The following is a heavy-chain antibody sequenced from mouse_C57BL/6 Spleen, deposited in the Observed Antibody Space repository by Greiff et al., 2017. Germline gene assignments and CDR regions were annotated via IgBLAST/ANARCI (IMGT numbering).Heavy chain of an antibody. V-gene: IGHV1-50*01. CDR3: ARWENDSFDY. J-gene: IGHJ2*01. Sequence: QVQLQQPGAELVKPGASVKLSCKASGYTFTSYWMQWVKQRPGQGLEWIGEIDPSDSYTNYNQKFKGKATLTVDTSSSTAYMQLSSLTSEDAAVYYCARWENDSFDYWGQGTTLTVSS. CDR2: IDPSDSYT. CDR1: GYTFTSYW. D-gene: IGHD2-12*01.